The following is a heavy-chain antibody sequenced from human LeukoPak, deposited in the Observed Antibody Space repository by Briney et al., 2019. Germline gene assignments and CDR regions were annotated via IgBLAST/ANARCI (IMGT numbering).Heavy chain of an antibody. J-gene: IGHJ4*02. D-gene: IGHD1-1*01. CDR2: ISNSSSYT. CDR3: ARLTTSGFDY. V-gene: IGHV3-11*06. CDR1: GYTFSEYY. Sequence: GGSLRLSCAASGYTFSEYYMSWIPDAPGKGLEWVSYISNSSSYTNYAESVKGLFTICRDNAKNSLYLQMNSLRAEDTAVYYCARLTTSGFDYWGQGTLVTVSS.